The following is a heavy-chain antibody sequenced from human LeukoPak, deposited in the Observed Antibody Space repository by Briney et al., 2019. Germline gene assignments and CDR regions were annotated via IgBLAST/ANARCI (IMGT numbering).Heavy chain of an antibody. D-gene: IGHD3-22*01. J-gene: IGHJ3*02. CDR3: ARATVSYYYDSSANKGDAFDI. V-gene: IGHV3-30*03. CDR1: GFTFSSYG. CDR2: ISYDGSQK. Sequence: PGGSLRLSCAASGFTFSSYGMHWVRQAPGKGLEWVAVISYDGSQKSYADSVKGRFTISRDTSKNTLYLQMNSLRAEDTAVYYCARATVSYYYDSSANKGDAFDIWGQGTMVTVSS.